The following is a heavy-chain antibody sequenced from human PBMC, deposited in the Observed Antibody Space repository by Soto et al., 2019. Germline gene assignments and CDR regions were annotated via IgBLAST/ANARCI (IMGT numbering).Heavy chain of an antibody. CDR2: ISSSRSYI. CDR1: RFTFSSYS. CDR3: ARGDDSSGYSFDY. V-gene: IGHV3-21*01. D-gene: IGHD3-22*01. Sequence: EVQLVESGGGLVKPGGSLRLSCAASRFTFSSYSMNWVRQGPGKGLEWVSSISSSRSYIYYADSVKGRFTISRDNAKNSLYLQMNSLRAEDTAVYYCARGDDSSGYSFDYWGQGPLVTVSS. J-gene: IGHJ4*02.